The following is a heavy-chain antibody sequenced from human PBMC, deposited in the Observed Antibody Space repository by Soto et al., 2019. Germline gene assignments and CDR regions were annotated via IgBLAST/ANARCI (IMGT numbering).Heavy chain of an antibody. V-gene: IGHV3-66*01. CDR1: GFSVSSEY. CDR3: ARAAGQYWYFDL. J-gene: IGHJ2*01. CDR2: IFGGDTT. Sequence: EVQLVESGGGLVQPGGSLRLSCAASGFSVSSEYMSWVRQAPGKGLEWVSIIFGGDTTRYSDSVKGRFTISRDNSNNILYLQVISLRVEDTALYYCARAAGQYWYFDLWGRGTLVTVSS.